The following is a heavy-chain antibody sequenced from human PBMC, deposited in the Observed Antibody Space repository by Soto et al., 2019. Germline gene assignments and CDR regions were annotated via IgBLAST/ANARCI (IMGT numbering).Heavy chain of an antibody. CDR3: ARDPQDSPYYYYYYGMDV. CDR2: IIPIFGTA. D-gene: IGHD4-4*01. J-gene: IGHJ6*02. V-gene: IGHV1-69*13. Sequence: ASVKVSCKASGGTFSSYAISWVRQAPGQGLEWMGGIIPIFGTANYAQKFQGRVTITADESTSTAYMELSSLRSEDTAVYYCARDPQDSPYYYYYYGMDVWGQGTTVTVSS. CDR1: GGTFSSYA.